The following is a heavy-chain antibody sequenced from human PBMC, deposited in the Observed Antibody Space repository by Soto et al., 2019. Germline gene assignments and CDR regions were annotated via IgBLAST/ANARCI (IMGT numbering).Heavy chain of an antibody. CDR2: IWYDGSNK. J-gene: IGHJ3*02. D-gene: IGHD3-10*01. V-gene: IGHV3-33*01. CDR3: ARLRGRNDAFDI. Sequence: QVQLVESGGGVVQPGRSLRLSCAASGFTFSSYGMHWVRQAPGKGLEWVAVIWYDGSNKYYADSVKGRFTISRDNSKNTLYLQMNSLRAEDTAVYYCARLRGRNDAFDIWGQGTMVTVSS. CDR1: GFTFSSYG.